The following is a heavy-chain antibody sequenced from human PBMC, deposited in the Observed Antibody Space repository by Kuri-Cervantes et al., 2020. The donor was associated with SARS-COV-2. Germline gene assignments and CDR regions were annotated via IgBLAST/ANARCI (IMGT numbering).Heavy chain of an antibody. D-gene: IGHD3-10*01. V-gene: IGHV1-69*04. J-gene: IGHJ6*02. Sequence: SVKVSCKASGGTFSNYAISWVRQAPGQGLEWMGRIIPILAIANYAQKFQGRVTITADESTSTAYMELSSLRSEDTAVYYCARSANYGSGSYYMSYGMDVWGQGTTVTVSS. CDR2: IIPILAIA. CDR1: GGTFSNYA. CDR3: ARSANYGSGSYYMSYGMDV.